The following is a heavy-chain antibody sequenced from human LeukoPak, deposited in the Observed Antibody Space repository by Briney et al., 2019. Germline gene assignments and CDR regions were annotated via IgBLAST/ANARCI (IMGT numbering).Heavy chain of an antibody. CDR1: GFTFSNYW. CDR2: VKPDGSVK. Sequence: GGSLRLSCEASGFTFSNYWMSWVRQAPEKGLEWVANVKPDGSVKQYVDSMKGRFTISRDNAKNSLYLQMNSLRAEDTAVYFCARVGGSWELILWGQGTLVTVS. D-gene: IGHD2-15*01. CDR3: ARVGGSWELIL. J-gene: IGHJ4*02. V-gene: IGHV3-7*01.